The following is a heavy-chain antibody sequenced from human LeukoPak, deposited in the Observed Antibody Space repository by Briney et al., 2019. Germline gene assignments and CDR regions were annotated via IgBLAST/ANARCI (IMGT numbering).Heavy chain of an antibody. CDR2: IYYSGST. CDR1: GGSISSSSYY. V-gene: IGHV4-39*07. CDR3: ARDRAAGTWAHYYYYYMDV. D-gene: IGHD6-13*01. Sequence: SETLSLTCTVSGGSISSSSYYWGWIREPPGKGLEWIGSIYYSGSTYYNPSLKSRVTISVDTSKNQFSLKLSSVTAADTAVYYCARDRAAGTWAHYYYYYMDVWGKGTTVTVSS. J-gene: IGHJ6*03.